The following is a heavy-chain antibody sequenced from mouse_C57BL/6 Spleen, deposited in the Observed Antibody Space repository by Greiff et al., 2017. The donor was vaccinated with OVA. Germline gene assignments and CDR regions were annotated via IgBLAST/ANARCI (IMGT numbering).Heavy chain of an antibody. CDR1: GFTFSDYG. V-gene: IGHV5-17*01. D-gene: IGHD1-1*01. Sequence: DVMLVESGGGLVKPGGSLKLSCAASGFTFSDYGMHWVRQAPEKGLEWVAYISSGSSTIYYADTVKGRFTISRDNAKNTLFLQMTSLRSEDTAMYYCARHYYYGSSYGFAYWGQGTLVTVSA. J-gene: IGHJ3*01. CDR2: ISSGSSTI. CDR3: ARHYYYGSSYGFAY.